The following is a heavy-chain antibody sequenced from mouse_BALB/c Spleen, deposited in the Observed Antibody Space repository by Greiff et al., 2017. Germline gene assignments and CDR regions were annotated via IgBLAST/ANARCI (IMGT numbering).Heavy chain of an antibody. J-gene: IGHJ2*01. V-gene: IGHV5-6-3*01. Sequence: DVMLVESGGGLVQPGGSLKLSCAASGFTFSSYGMSWVRQTPDKRLELVATINSNGGSTYYPDSVKGRFTISRDNAKNTLYLQMSSLKSEDTAMYYCARDRDYALDYWGQGTTLTVSS. CDR3: ARDRDYALDY. CDR1: GFTFSSYG. D-gene: IGHD2-4*01. CDR2: INSNGGST.